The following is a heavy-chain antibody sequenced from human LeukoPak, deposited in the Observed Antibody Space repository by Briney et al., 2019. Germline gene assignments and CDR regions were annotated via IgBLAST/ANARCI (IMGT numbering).Heavy chain of an antibody. CDR2: TYYRSKWYN. J-gene: IGHJ6*02. V-gene: IGHV6-1*01. D-gene: IGHD5-12*01. CDR3: ASSGPRGMDV. Sequence: SQTLSLTCAISGDSVSSNSATWYWIRQSPSRGLEWLGRTYYRSKWYNDYAVSVKSRITINPDTSKNQFSLQLNSVTPEDTAVYYCASSGPRGMDVWGQGTTVTVSS. CDR1: GDSVSSNSAT.